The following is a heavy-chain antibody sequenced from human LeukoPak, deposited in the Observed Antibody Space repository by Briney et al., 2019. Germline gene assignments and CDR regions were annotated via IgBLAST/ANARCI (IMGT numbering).Heavy chain of an antibody. CDR2: IYYSGST. CDR3: ARDAYGPNYYDSSGSLDY. Sequence: SETLSLTCTVSGGSISSSSYYWGWIRQPPGKGLEWIGSIYYSGSTYYNPSLKSRVTISVDTSKNQFSLKLSSVTAADTAVYYCARDAYGPNYYDSSGSLDYWGQGNLVIVSS. D-gene: IGHD3-22*01. J-gene: IGHJ4*02. V-gene: IGHV4-39*07. CDR1: GGSISSSSYY.